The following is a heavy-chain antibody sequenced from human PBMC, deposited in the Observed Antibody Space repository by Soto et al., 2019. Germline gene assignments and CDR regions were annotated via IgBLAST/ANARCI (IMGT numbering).Heavy chain of an antibody. D-gene: IGHD1-26*01. CDR3: AREIVGASAANWFDP. Sequence: LSLTCTVSGGSISSGDYYWSWIRQPPGKGLEWIGYIYYSGSTYYNPSLKSRVTISVDTSKNQFSLKLSSVTAADTAVYYCAREIVGASAANWFDPWGQGTLVTVSS. CDR2: IYYSGST. CDR1: GGSISSGDYY. V-gene: IGHV4-30-4*01. J-gene: IGHJ5*02.